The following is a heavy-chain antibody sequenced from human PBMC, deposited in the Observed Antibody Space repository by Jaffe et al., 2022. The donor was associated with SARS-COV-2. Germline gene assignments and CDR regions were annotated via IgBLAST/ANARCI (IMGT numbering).Heavy chain of an antibody. CDR3: AREGPVYTGVDFWSGSLGWFDP. Sequence: EVQLVESGGGLVQPGGSLRLSCAASGFTFSSYSMNWVRQAPGKGLEWVSYISSSSSTIYYADSVKGRFTISRDNAKNSLYLQMNSLRDEDTAVYYCAREGPVYTGVDFWSGSLGWFDPWGQGTLVTVSS. CDR2: ISSSSSTI. V-gene: IGHV3-48*02. CDR1: GFTFSSYS. J-gene: IGHJ5*02. D-gene: IGHD3-3*01.